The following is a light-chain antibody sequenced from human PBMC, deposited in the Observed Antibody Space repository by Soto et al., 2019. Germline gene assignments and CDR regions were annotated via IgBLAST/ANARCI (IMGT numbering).Light chain of an antibody. CDR1: YNDVGGYNY. J-gene: IGLJ1*01. V-gene: IGLV2-8*01. CDR3: CSYGGNNNFYV. CDR2: EVT. Sequence: QSALTQPPSASGSPGQSVTISCTGTYNDVGGYNYVSWYQQHPGKAPRLMIYEVTKRPSGVPDRFSGSKSGNTASLTVSGLQAEDEADYYCCSYGGNNNFYVFGAVTKLTVL.